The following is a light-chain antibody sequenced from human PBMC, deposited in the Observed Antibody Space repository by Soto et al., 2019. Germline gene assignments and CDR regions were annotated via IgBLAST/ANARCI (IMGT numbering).Light chain of an antibody. CDR3: HQYNYYRPT. CDR1: QPIRTW. V-gene: IGKV1-5*01. Sequence: IQLTQSASSLSASVGDRVTITCRASQPIRTWLAWYQEKPGKAPKLLIYDASSLEGGVPSRFSGSGSGTEFTLTISSLQPDDFATYYCHQYNYYRPTFGQGTKVDIK. J-gene: IGKJ1*01. CDR2: DAS.